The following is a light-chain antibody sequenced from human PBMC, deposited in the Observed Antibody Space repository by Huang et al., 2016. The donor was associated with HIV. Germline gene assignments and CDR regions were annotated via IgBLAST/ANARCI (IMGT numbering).Light chain of an antibody. CDR2: GAS. CDR1: QSVSSN. Sequence: EIVMTQSPATLSVSPGERATLSCRASQSVSSNLAWYQQKPGQAPRLLIYGASTRATGIPARFIGSVSGTEFTLTISSLQSEDFAVYYCQQYNNWPHTFGQGTKLEIK. J-gene: IGKJ2*01. CDR3: QQYNNWPHT. V-gene: IGKV3-15*01.